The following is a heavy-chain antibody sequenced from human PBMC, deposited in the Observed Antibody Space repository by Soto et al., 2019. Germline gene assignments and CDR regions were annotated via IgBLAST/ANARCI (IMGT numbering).Heavy chain of an antibody. CDR1: GGSISSGGYY. V-gene: IGHV4-31*03. CDR2: IYYSGST. D-gene: IGHD6-6*01. J-gene: IGHJ4*02. CDR3: ARFASIAARAFDY. Sequence: QVQLQESGPGLVKPSQTLSLTCTVSGGSISSGGYYWSWIRQHPGKGLEWIGYIYYSGSTYYNPSLKSRVTISVDTSKNHVSLKLSSVTAADTAVYYCARFASIAARAFDYWGQGTLVTVSS.